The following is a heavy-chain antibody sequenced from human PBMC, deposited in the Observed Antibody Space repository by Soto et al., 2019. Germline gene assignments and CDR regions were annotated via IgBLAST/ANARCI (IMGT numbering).Heavy chain of an antibody. D-gene: IGHD6-6*01. CDR3: ARGPRVLAPIPSFFDY. J-gene: IGHJ4*02. CDR2: INPNSGAT. V-gene: IGHV1-2*04. CDR1: GYTFTDYY. Sequence: ASVKVSCKASGYTFTDYYVHWVRQAPGQGLEWMGWINPNSGATNSAQKFQGWVTMTTDTSISTAYMELSRLGSDDTAVYYCARGPRVLAPIPSFFDYWGQGTLVTLSS.